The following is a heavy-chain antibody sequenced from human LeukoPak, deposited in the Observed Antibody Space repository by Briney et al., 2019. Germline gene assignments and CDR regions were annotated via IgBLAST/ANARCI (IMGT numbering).Heavy chain of an antibody. Sequence: ASVKVSCKASGYTFTSYGISWVRQAPGQGLEWMGWISAYNGNTNYAQKLQGRVTMTIDTSTSTAYMELRSLRSDDTAVYYCARGVRGDYSNWFDPWGQGTLVTVSS. CDR3: ARGVRGDYSNWFDP. CDR1: GYTFTSYG. V-gene: IGHV1-18*01. D-gene: IGHD4-11*01. J-gene: IGHJ5*02. CDR2: ISAYNGNT.